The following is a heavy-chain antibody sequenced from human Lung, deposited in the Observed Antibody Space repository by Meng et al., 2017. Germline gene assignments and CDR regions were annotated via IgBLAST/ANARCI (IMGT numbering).Heavy chain of an antibody. CDR1: GYTFAAHW. CDR2: IDPNNDHT. V-gene: IGHV1-2*06. J-gene: IGHJ4*02. CDR3: ARDEDISAAGKLFGDY. Sequence: HVHRMHSVPEGSKLETTRNLSSKPSGYTFAAHWIPGFRQAPGQGLEWMGRIDPNNDHTQYAQNFQGRVTMTSDTSISTVYMELNGLRSDDTAVYYCARDEDISAAGKLFGDYWGQGTLVTVSS. D-gene: IGHD6-13*01.